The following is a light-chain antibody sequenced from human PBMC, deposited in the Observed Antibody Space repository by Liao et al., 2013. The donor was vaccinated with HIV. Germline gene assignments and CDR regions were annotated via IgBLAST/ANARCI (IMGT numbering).Light chain of an antibody. CDR3: QAWDSSTASYV. V-gene: IGLV3-1*01. J-gene: IGLJ1*01. Sequence: SYELTQPPSVSVFSGQTASISCSGDNLGEKSASWYQQRPGQSPVLVIYQDNKRPSGIPERFSGSNSGNTATLTISGTQAMDEADYYCQAWDSSTASYVFGTGTKVTVL. CDR1: NLGEKS. CDR2: QDN.